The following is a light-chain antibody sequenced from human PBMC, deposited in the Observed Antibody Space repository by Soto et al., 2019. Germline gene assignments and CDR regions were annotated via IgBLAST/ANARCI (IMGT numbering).Light chain of an antibody. V-gene: IGLV2-14*03. CDR2: DVS. Sequence: QSALTQPASVSGSPGQSITIPCTGTSNDIGGYNYVSWYQQHPGKVPKLMIFDVSYRPSGISDRVSGSKSGNTASLTISGLQPEDEADYYCSSYGASSTLFGGGTKVTVL. J-gene: IGLJ2*01. CDR1: SNDIGGYNY. CDR3: SSYGASSTL.